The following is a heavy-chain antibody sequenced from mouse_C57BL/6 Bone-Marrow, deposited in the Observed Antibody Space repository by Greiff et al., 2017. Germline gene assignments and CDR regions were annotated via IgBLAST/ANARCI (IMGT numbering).Heavy chain of an antibody. Sequence: VQLQQSGPELVKPGASVKISCKASGYTFTDYYMNWVKQSHGKSLEWIGDINPNNGGTSYNQKFKGKATLTVDKSSSTAYMELRSLTSEDSAVYYCARWLPDYWGQGTTRTVSS. D-gene: IGHD2-2*01. V-gene: IGHV1-26*01. CDR2: INPNNGGT. J-gene: IGHJ2*01. CDR3: ARWLPDY. CDR1: GYTFTDYY.